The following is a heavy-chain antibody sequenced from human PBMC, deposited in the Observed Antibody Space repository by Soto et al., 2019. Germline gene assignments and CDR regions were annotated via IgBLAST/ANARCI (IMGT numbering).Heavy chain of an antibody. CDR2: IVPVFGTA. V-gene: IGHV1-69*06. J-gene: IGHJ4*02. CDR3: ATFFSRGRDDYNDPLGC. Sequence: SVKVSCKSSGGTFTTFAINWVRQAPGQGLEWRGGIVPVFGTANYALKFQGRVSITADKSTSIAYMELYSLRSEDTALYYCATFFSRGRDDYNDPLGCWGQGTLVTVSS. CDR1: GGTFTTFA. D-gene: IGHD4-4*01.